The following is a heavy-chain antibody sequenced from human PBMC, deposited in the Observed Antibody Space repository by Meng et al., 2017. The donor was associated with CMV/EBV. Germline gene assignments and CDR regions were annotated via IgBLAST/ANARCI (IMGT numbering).Heavy chain of an antibody. CDR1: GFTFSSYS. V-gene: IGHV3-21*01. Sequence: GSLKISCAASGFTFSSYSMNWVRQAPGKGLEWVSSISSSSSYIYYADSVKGRFTISRDNAKNSLYLQMNSLRAEDTAVYYCARATYYDFWSGYYGYWGQGTLVIVSS. J-gene: IGHJ4*02. D-gene: IGHD3-3*01. CDR2: ISSSSSYI. CDR3: ARATYYDFWSGYYGY.